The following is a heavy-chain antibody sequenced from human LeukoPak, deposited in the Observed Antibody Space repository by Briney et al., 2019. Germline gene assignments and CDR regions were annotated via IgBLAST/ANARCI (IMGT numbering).Heavy chain of an antibody. CDR3: ARGRPRHPINRVAVDTTAAPGVDY. Sequence: PSETLSFTCTVSGGSISSSSYYWGWIRQPPGKGLEWIGSIYYSGSTYYNPSLKSRVTISVDTSKNQFSLKLSSVTAADTAVYYCARGRPRHPINRVAVDTTAAPGVDYWGQGTLVTVSS. CDR2: IYYSGST. D-gene: IGHD6-19*01. CDR1: GGSISSSSYY. V-gene: IGHV4-39*01. J-gene: IGHJ4*02.